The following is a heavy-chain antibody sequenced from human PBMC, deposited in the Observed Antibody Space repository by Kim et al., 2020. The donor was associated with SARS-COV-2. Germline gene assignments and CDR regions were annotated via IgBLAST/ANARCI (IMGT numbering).Heavy chain of an antibody. J-gene: IGHJ4*02. CDR2: IWYDGSNK. CDR1: GFTFSSYG. D-gene: IGHD3-22*01. CDR3: ARDPRGHDSLDY. Sequence: GGSLRLSCAASGFTFSSYGMHWVRQAPGKGLEWVAVIWYDGSNKYYADSVKGRFTISRDNSKNTLYLQMNSLRAEDTAVYYCARDPRGHDSLDYWGQGTLVTVSS. V-gene: IGHV3-33*01.